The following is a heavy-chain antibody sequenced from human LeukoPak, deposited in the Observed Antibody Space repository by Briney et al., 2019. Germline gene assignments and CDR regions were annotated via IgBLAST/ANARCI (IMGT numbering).Heavy chain of an antibody. J-gene: IGHJ4*02. Sequence: PGGSLRLSCEASGFTVSSFEINWVRQAPGKGLEWVSYISSSGGTMDYADSVKGRFTVSRDNGKKLVHLQLNSLRAEDTAVYYCARERGYLVYWGQGTLVTVSS. CDR2: ISSSGGTM. D-gene: IGHD2-2*03. V-gene: IGHV3-48*03. CDR3: ARERGYLVY. CDR1: GFTVSSFE.